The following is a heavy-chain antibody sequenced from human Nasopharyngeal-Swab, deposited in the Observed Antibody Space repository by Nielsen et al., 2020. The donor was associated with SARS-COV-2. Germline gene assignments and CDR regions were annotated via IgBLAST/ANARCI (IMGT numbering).Heavy chain of an antibody. CDR2: IYYTGST. D-gene: IGHD6-13*01. J-gene: IGHJ6*02. CDR3: ARYPSSSWSSYGMDV. V-gene: IGHV4-31*02. Sequence: PGKGLEWIGYIYYTGSTYCNLSLKSRVTISVDTSKNQFSLKLTSVTAADTAVYYCARYPSSSWSSYGMDVWGQGTTVTVSS.